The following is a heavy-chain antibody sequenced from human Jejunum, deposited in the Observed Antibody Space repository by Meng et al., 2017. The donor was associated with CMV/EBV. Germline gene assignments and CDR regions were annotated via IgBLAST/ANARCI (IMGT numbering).Heavy chain of an antibody. D-gene: IGHD6-13*01. J-gene: IGHJ4*02. V-gene: IGHV3-33*06. Sequence: SGFTFSSYGMHWVRQAPGKGLEWVAVIYYDGSKKYYTDSVKGRFTISRDNSKNTLYLQMNSLRAEDTAVYYCVKAATNSSPDFFDYWGQGTLVTVSS. CDR2: IYYDGSKK. CDR1: GFTFSSYG. CDR3: VKAATNSSPDFFDY.